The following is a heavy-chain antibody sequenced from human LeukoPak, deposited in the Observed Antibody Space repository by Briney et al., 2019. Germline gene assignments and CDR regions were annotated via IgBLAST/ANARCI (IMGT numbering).Heavy chain of an antibody. Sequence: GGSLRLSCAASGFTFSNYFMTWVRQAPGKGPEWVATIKQDGSEKYYMDSVKGRFTITRDNAKNSLSLQLNSVGAKDTAVCDCARGSGGTYWGQGTQVTVSS. CDR2: IKQDGSEK. V-gene: IGHV3-7*01. CDR3: ARGSGGTY. J-gene: IGHJ4*02. CDR1: GFTFSNYF. D-gene: IGHD1-26*01.